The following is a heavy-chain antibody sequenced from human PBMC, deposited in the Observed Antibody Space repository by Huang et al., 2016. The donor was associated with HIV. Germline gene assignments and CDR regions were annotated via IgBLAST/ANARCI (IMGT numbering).Heavy chain of an antibody. V-gene: IGHV3-30*01. CDR1: GFAFSSFA. CDR2: ISTDGTIK. J-gene: IGHJ4*02. D-gene: IGHD3-10*01. Sequence: QVQLVESGGGVVQPGRSLRLSCAASGFAFSSFAMHWIRQAPGKVLQWLAVISTDGTIKNYADSVRGRFTISRDNSKGTVYLQMNSLRPEDTAVYSCARTGSYYYGSGIYHFGDYWGQGTLVTVSS. CDR3: ARTGSYYYGSGIYHFGDY.